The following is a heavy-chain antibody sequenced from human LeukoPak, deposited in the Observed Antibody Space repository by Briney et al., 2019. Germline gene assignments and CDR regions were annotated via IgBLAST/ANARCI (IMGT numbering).Heavy chain of an antibody. CDR2: ISAGGENT. D-gene: IGHD6-19*01. V-gene: IGHV3-23*01. Sequence: LAGESLGLSCAASGFTFTSYAMSWVRQAPGKGLEWVSAISAGGENTDYADSVKGRFTISRDNSKNTLYLQVNSLRAEDTAAYYCAKSEGSSSARRFDYWGQGTLVTVSS. J-gene: IGHJ4*02. CDR1: GFTFTSYA. CDR3: AKSEGSSSARRFDY.